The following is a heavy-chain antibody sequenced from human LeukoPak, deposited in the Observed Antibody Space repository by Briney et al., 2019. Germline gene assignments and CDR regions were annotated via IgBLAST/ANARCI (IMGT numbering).Heavy chain of an antibody. CDR3: ARQEGGYVWGSYRWYYFDY. D-gene: IGHD3-16*02. CDR2: IYYSGST. Sequence: PSETLSLTCTVSGGSISSSSYYWGWIRQPPGKGLEWIGSIYYSGSTYYNPSLKGRVTISVDTSENQFSLKLSSVTAADTAVYYCARQEGGYVWGSYRWYYFDYWGQGTLVTVSS. V-gene: IGHV4-39*01. CDR1: GGSISSSSYY. J-gene: IGHJ4*02.